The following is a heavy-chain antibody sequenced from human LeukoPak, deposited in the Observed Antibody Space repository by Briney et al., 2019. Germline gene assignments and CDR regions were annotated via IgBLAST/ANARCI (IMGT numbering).Heavy chain of an antibody. D-gene: IGHD4-17*01. Sequence: ASVKVSCKASGGTFSSYAISWVRQAPGQGLEWMGGIIPIFGTANYAQKFQGRVTMTEDTSTDTAYMELSSLRSEDTAVYYCATEGSTVTQSRGYYYYGMDVWGQGTTVTVSS. V-gene: IGHV1-69*06. CDR3: ATEGSTVTQSRGYYYYGMDV. CDR2: IIPIFGTA. CDR1: GGTFSSYA. J-gene: IGHJ6*02.